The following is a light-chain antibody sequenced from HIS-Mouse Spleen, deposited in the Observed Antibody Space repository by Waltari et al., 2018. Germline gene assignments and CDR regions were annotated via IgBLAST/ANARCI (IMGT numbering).Light chain of an antibody. CDR1: SSDVGSYNL. CDR2: EGS. Sequence: QSALTQPASVSGSPGQSITISCTGTSSDVGSYNLVSWYHQHPGKAPKLMIYEGSKRASGVSNRFSGSKAGNTASLTISGLQAEDEADYYCCSYAGSSTLVFGGGTKLTVL. J-gene: IGLJ3*02. CDR3: CSYAGSSTLV. V-gene: IGLV2-23*01.